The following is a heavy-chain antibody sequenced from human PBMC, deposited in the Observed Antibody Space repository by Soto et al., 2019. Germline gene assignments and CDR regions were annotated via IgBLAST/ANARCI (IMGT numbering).Heavy chain of an antibody. CDR3: ARTQLHSYSSSWPD. CDR1: GFSLTTSGVG. CDR2: IYWDDEE. V-gene: IGHV2-5*02. J-gene: IGHJ4*02. Sequence: QITLKESGPPLVKPTQTLTLTCTFSGFSLTTSGVGVGWIRQPPGKAPEWLALIYWDDEEHYSPSLKSRLTITKDTSNSQVVLGMTDMDPVDTATYYCARTQLHSYSSSWPDWGQGALVTVST. D-gene: IGHD6-13*01.